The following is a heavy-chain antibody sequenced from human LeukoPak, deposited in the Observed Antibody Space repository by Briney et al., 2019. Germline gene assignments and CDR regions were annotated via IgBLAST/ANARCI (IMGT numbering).Heavy chain of an antibody. Sequence: PGGSLRLSCAASGFTFSSYGMHWVRQAPGKGLEWVAVISYADSVKGRFTISRDNPKNTLYLQMNSLRAEDTAVYYCARDPYYDSSVTGYWGQGTLVTVSS. CDR3: ARDPYYDSSVTGY. V-gene: IGHV3-30*03. D-gene: IGHD3-22*01. CDR1: GFTFSSYG. CDR2: ISYA. J-gene: IGHJ4*02.